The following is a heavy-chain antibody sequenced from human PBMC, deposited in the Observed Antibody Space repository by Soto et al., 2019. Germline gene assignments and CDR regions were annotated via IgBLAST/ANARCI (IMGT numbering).Heavy chain of an antibody. V-gene: IGHV4-39*02. CDR2: IYYSGST. J-gene: IGHJ5*02. CDR3: ARDQPHNWFDP. CDR1: GGSISSSSYY. Sequence: LSLTCTVSGGSISSSSYYWGWIRQPPGKGLEWIGSIYYSGSTYYNPSLKSRVTISVDTSKNQFSLKLSSVTAADTAVYYCARDQPHNWFDPWGQGTLVTVSS.